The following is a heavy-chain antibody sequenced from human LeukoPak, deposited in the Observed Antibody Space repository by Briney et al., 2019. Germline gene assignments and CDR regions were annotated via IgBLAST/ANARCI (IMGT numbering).Heavy chain of an antibody. CDR3: AKDLHRYGLRWYFYY. D-gene: IGHD5-18*01. CDR1: GLTPTSNA. CDR2: ICGRGTST. Sequence: AGSLTLSWAASGLTPTSNATGCVRPAAKEGREWVAAICGRGTSTNYDVSVKGRFTISRDNSKNTLYLPMNSLRAEDTALYYCAKDLHRYGLRWYFYYWGQGNLGTVSS. V-gene: IGHV3-23*01. J-gene: IGHJ4*02.